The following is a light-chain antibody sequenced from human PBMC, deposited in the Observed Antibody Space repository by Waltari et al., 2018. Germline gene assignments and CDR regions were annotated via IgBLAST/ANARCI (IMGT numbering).Light chain of an antibody. Sequence: DIVMTPSPDSLAVSLGERATINCKSSQSLLYRSDNKNYLAWYQQKPGQPPKVRINWASTRESGVPDRFSGSGSGTDFTLTISSLQAEDVAVYYCQQYYSTPKTFGQGTKVGVK. J-gene: IGKJ1*01. CDR3: QQYYSTPKT. CDR2: WAS. V-gene: IGKV4-1*01. CDR1: QSLLYRSDNKNY.